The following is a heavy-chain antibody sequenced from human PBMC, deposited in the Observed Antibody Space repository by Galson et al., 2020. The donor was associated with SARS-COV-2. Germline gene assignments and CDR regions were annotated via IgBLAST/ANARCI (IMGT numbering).Heavy chain of an antibody. CDR3: ARGSGLSSPPAHYYDTSVYFAEYCQD. CDR2: IWYGGSFI. V-gene: IGHV3-33*01. CDR1: FSFSASG. Sequence: GGSLRLSCGFSFSASGIHWVRQAPGKGLEWVAVIWYGGSFIYYADSVRGRFTVSRDDSTNTVHLEMNRLRAGDTAMYYCARGSGLSSPPAHYYDTSVYFAEYCQDWGLGTLVTVSS. J-gene: IGHJ1*01. D-gene: IGHD3-22*01.